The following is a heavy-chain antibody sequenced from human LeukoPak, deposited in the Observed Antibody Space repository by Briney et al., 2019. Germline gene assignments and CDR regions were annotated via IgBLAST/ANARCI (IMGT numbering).Heavy chain of an antibody. V-gene: IGHV3-53*01. CDR3: ARGRGDGFDI. Sequence: WGSLCLSCAASGFTVSSNYMSWVRQAPGKGLEWVSVIYTGGSAYYADSVKGRFTISRDNSKNTLYLQMNSLRAEDTAVYYCARGRGDGFDISGQGTMVTVSS. CDR2: IYTGGSA. J-gene: IGHJ3*02. CDR1: GFTVSSNY.